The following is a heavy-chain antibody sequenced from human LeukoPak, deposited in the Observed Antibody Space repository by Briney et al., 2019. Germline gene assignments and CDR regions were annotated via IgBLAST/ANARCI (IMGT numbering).Heavy chain of an antibody. V-gene: IGHV4-59*11. J-gene: IGHJ4*02. CDR1: GGSISSHY. Sequence: SETLSLTCTVSGGSISSHYWSWIRQPPGKGLEWIGYIYYSGSTNYNPSLKSQVTISVDTSKNQFSLKLSSVTAADTAVYYCARVYYDILTGPDHFDYWGQGTLVTVSS. CDR2: IYYSGST. CDR3: ARVYYDILTGPDHFDY. D-gene: IGHD3-9*01.